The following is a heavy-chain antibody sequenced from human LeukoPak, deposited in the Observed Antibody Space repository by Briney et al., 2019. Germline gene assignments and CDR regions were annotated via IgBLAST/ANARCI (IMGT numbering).Heavy chain of an antibody. J-gene: IGHJ4*02. V-gene: IGHV3-53*01. CDR1: GFTVSGNY. Sequence: GGSLRLSCAASGFTVSGNYMSWGRQAPGKGLEWVSAIYSSGNTYYADSVKGRFTISRDNSKNTLYLQMNSLRAEDTAVYYCARGGTIGLRTPYYFDSWGQGTLVAVSS. CDR3: ARGGTIGLRTPYYFDS. CDR2: IYSSGNT. D-gene: IGHD1-7*01.